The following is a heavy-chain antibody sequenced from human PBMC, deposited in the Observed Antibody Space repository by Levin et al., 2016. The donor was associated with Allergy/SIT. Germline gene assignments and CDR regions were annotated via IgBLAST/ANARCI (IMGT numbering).Heavy chain of an antibody. J-gene: IGHJ4*02. Sequence: GESLKISCAASGFSFRDYAMTWVRQAPGKGLEWVSAISGSGNNTYYADSVKGRLTISRDNSKNTLYLQINRLRAEDTAVYYCAKDKGTGYVYDSSALGDYWGQGILVTVSS. V-gene: IGHV3-23*01. D-gene: IGHD3-22*01. CDR1: GFSFRDYA. CDR3: AKDKGTGYVYDSSALGDY. CDR2: ISGSGNNT.